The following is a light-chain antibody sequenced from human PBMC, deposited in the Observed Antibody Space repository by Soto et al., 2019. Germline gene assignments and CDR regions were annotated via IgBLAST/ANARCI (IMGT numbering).Light chain of an antibody. CDR2: GAS. CDR1: QSVSSSY. J-gene: IGKJ1*01. CDR3: QQYGSSPWT. Sequence: EIVLTQSPGTLYLSPGERATLSCRASQSVSSSYLAWYQQKPGQAPRPLIYGASSRAIGITDRFSGSGSGTDFTRTIRILEPEDFAVYYCQQYGSSPWTFGQGTKVEIK. V-gene: IGKV3-20*01.